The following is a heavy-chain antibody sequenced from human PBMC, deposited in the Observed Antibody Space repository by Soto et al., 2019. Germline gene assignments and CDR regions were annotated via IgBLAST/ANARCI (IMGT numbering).Heavy chain of an antibody. J-gene: IGHJ4*02. D-gene: IGHD4-17*01. Sequence: QITLKESGPTLVKPTQTLTLTCTFSGFSLSTNGVGVGWIRQPPGKALEWLALIYWDDDKHYSPSLKSRLTNNKDTSKNQVVLTMTNMDPVDTGTYYCAHVEATVTKVWGQGTLVTVSA. CDR3: AHVEATVTKV. CDR2: IYWDDDK. V-gene: IGHV2-5*02. CDR1: GFSLSTNGVG.